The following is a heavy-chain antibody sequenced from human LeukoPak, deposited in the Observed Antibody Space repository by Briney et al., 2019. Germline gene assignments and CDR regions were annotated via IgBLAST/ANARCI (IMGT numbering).Heavy chain of an antibody. V-gene: IGHV4-39*07. J-gene: IGHJ4*02. CDR3: ARDFNRVYHYGGYLGPVDY. CDR2: IYYSGST. Sequence: SETLSLTCTVSGGSISSSSYYWGWIRQPPGKGLEWIGSIYYSGSTYYNPSLKSRVTISVDTSKNQFSLKLSSVTAADTAVYYCARDFNRVYHYGGYLGPVDYWGQGTLVTVSS. CDR1: GGSISSSSYY. D-gene: IGHD4-17*01.